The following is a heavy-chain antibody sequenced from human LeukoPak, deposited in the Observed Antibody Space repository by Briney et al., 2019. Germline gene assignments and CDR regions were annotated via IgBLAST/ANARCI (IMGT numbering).Heavy chain of an antibody. CDR2: IKQDGSEK. D-gene: IGHD3-10*01. CDR3: AREQGRLFDY. Sequence: GGSLRLSCVVSGFTFSSDWMSWVRQAPGKGLEWVANIKQDGSEKYYVDSVKGRFTISRDNAKNSPYLQMNSLRAEDTAVYYCAREQGRLFDYWGQGTLVTVSS. V-gene: IGHV3-7*03. CDR1: GFTFSSDW. J-gene: IGHJ4*02.